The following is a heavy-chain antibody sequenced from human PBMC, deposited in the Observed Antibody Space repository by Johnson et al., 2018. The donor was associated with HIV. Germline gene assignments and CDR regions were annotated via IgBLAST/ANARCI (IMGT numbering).Heavy chain of an antibody. CDR2: IRYDGSNK. Sequence: QVQLVASGGGVVQPGGSLRLSCAASGFTFSSYCMHWVRQAPGKGLEWVAFIRYDGSNKYYADSVKGRFTISRDSSKNTLYLQMNSLRVEDTAVYYCGRDINYSNYVTDAFDIWGQGTVVTVSS. J-gene: IGHJ3*02. CDR3: GRDINYSNYVTDAFDI. CDR1: GFTFSSYC. D-gene: IGHD4-11*01. V-gene: IGHV3-30*02.